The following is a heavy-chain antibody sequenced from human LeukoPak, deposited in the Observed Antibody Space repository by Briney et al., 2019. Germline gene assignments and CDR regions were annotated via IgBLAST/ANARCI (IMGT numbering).Heavy chain of an antibody. CDR2: INPSGGST. Sequence: ASVKVSCKASGYTFTSYYMHWVRQAPGQGLEWMRIINPSGGSTSYAQKFQGRVTMTRDTSTSTVYMELSSLRSEDTAVYYCAKHHRVSTPAAPTYYFDYWGQGTLVTVSS. CDR1: GYTFTSYY. V-gene: IGHV1-46*01. D-gene: IGHD2-2*01. CDR3: AKHHRVSTPAAPTYYFDY. J-gene: IGHJ4*02.